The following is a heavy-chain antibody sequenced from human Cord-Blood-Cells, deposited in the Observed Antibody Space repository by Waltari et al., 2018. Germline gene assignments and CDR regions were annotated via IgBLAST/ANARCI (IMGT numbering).Heavy chain of an antibody. Sequence: QVQLQQWGAGLLKPSETLSLTCAVYGGSFSGYSWSWIRQPPGKGLEWIGEINHSGSTNYNPSLKSRVTISVDTSKNQFSLKLSSVTAADTAVYYCARGAIAAAGTPYQPRLFDYWGQGTLVTVSS. CDR1: GGSFSGYS. V-gene: IGHV4-34*01. J-gene: IGHJ4*02. CDR2: INHSGST. D-gene: IGHD6-13*01. CDR3: ARGAIAAAGTPYQPRLFDY.